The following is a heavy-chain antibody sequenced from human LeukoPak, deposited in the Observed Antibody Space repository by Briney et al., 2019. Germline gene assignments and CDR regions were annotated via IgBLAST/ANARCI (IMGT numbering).Heavy chain of an antibody. J-gene: IGHJ4*02. CDR2: IYTSGST. CDR3: ARGTYYYDRFDY. CDR1: GGSISSGSYY. D-gene: IGHD3-22*01. V-gene: IGHV4-61*02. Sequence: SETLSLTCTVSGGSISSGSYYWSWIRQPAGKGLEWIGRIYTSGSTNYNPSLKSRVTMSVDTSKNQFSLKLSSVTAADTAVYYCARGTYYYDRFDYWGQGTLVTVSS.